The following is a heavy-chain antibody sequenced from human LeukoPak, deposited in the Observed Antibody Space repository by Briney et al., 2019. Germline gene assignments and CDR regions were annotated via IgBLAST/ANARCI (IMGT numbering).Heavy chain of an antibody. CDR2: INPNSGGT. CDR1: GYTFTDYY. CDR3: ARDIWNLRMIYY. V-gene: IGHV1-2*02. J-gene: IGHJ4*02. Sequence: ASVKVSCKASGYTFTDYYIHWVRQAPGQGLEWMGWINPNSGGTNYAQKFQGRVTMTGDTSISTAYMELSGLRSDDTAVYYGARDIWNLRMIYYWGQGTLVTVSS. D-gene: IGHD1-1*01.